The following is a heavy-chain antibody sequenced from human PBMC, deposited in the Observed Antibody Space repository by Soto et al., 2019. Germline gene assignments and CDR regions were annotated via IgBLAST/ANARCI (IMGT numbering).Heavy chain of an antibody. Sequence: VQLLESGGGLVQPGGSLRLSCAASGFTFSSYAMSWVRQAPGKGLEWVSAISGSGGSTYYADSVKGRFTISRDNSKNTLYLQMNSLRAEDTAVYYCAKDFYDSSGYYYYFDYWGQGTLVTVSS. CDR3: AKDFYDSSGYYYYFDY. CDR1: GFTFSSYA. D-gene: IGHD3-22*01. V-gene: IGHV3-23*01. J-gene: IGHJ4*02. CDR2: ISGSGGST.